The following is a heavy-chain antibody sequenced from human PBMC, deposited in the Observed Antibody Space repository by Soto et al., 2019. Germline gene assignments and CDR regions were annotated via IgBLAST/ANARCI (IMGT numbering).Heavy chain of an antibody. D-gene: IGHD6-19*01. J-gene: IGHJ6*03. V-gene: IGHV4-59*08. CDR1: GGSISSYY. CDR3: ARHRAVAGTFYYYYYMDV. Sequence: SETLSLTCTVSGGSISSYYWSWIRQPPWKGLEWIGYIYYSGSTNYNPSLKSRVTISVDTSKNQFSLKLSSVTAADTAVYYCARHRAVAGTFYYYYYMDVWGKGTTVTVSS. CDR2: IYYSGST.